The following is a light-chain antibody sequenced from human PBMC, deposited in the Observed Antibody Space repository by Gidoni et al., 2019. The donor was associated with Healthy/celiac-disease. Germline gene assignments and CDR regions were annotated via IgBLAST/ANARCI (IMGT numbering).Light chain of an antibody. CDR2: KAS. Sequence: DILMTQPPSTLSASVGDRVTITCRASQSISSWLAWYQQKPGKAPNLLIYKASSLESGVPSRFSGSGSGTEFTLTISSLQPDDFATYYCQQYNSYSLFXGXTKVEIK. J-gene: IGKJ4*01. CDR3: QQYNSYSL. V-gene: IGKV1-5*03. CDR1: QSISSW.